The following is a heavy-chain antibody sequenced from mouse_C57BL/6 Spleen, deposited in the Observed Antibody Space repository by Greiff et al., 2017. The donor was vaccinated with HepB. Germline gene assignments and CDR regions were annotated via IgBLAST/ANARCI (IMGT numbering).Heavy chain of an antibody. D-gene: IGHD1-1*01. J-gene: IGHJ2*01. V-gene: IGHV1-76*01. CDR3: ARGGDYGSSYGYFDY. Sequence: VQLQESGAELVRPGASVKLSCKASGYTFTDYYINWVKQRPGQGLEWIARIYPGSGNTYYNEKFKGKATLTAEKSSSTAYMQLSSLTSEDSAVYFCARGGDYGSSYGYFDYWGQGTTLTVSS. CDR1: GYTFTDYY. CDR2: IYPGSGNT.